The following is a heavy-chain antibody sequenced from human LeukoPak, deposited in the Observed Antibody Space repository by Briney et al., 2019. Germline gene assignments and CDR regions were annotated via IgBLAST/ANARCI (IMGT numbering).Heavy chain of an antibody. D-gene: IGHD3-9*01. CDR1: GFTFSSYA. V-gene: IGHV3-30*04. CDR3: ARSHYDILTGYYPHWFDP. J-gene: IGHJ5*02. Sequence: LRLSCAASGFTFSSYAMHRVRQAPSKGLEWVAVISYDGSNKYYADSVKGRFTISRDNSKNTLYLQMNSLRAEDTAVYYCARSHYDILTGYYPHWFDPWGQGTLVTVSS. CDR2: ISYDGSNK.